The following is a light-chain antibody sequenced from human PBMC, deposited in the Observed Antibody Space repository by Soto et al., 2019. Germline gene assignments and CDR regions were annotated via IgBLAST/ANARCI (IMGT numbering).Light chain of an antibody. V-gene: IGKV4-1*01. J-gene: IGKJ4*01. CDR3: QQYYSTRAIT. CDR1: QSVLYSSNNKNY. CDR2: WAS. Sequence: DIVMTQSPDSLAVSLGERATINCKSSQSVLYSSNNKNYLAWYQQKPGQPPKLIIYWASTRESGVPDRFSGSGSGTDFTLTISSLQAEDVAVYYCQQYYSTRAITFGGGTKVEIK.